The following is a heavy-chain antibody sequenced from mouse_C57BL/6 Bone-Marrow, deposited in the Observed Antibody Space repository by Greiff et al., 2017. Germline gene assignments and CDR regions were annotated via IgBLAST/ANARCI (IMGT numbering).Heavy chain of an antibody. CDR3: YSGAIGDTDYAMDY. Sequence: VQLQQSGAELVKPGASVKMSCKASGYTFTSYWMHWVKQSPGRGLEWIGRIDPNSGGTKYNQKFKCKATLTVDKPSSTAYMQLSHLTTGASAVYYFYSGAIGDTDYAMDYWGQGTAVTVSS. D-gene: IGHD2-12*01. CDR1: GYTFTSYW. V-gene: IGHV1-72*01. J-gene: IGHJ4*01. CDR2: IDPNSGGT.